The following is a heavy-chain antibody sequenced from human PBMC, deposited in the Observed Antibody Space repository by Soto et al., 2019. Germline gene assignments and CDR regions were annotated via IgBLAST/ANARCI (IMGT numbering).Heavy chain of an antibody. Sequence: QVQLQESGPGLVKPSQTLSLTCTVSGGSISSGGYYWSWIRQHPGMGLEWIGYIYYSGSTYYIPSLNSRVTISVDTSKKQCSLKLSSVTAADTAVYYCAKDKFWSGYGFDPWGQGTLVTVSS. J-gene: IGHJ5*02. D-gene: IGHD3-3*01. CDR1: GGSISSGGYY. V-gene: IGHV4-31*03. CDR3: AKDKFWSGYGFDP. CDR2: IYYSGST.